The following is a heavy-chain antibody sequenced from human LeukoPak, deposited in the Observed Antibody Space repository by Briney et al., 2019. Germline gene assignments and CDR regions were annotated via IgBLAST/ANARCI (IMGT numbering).Heavy chain of an antibody. Sequence: ASVKVSCKASGYTFTSYDINWVRQATGQGLERMGWMNPNSGNTGYAQKFQGRVTMTRNTSISTAYMELSSLRSEDTAVYYCARGLAYCTNGVCYTWYFDYWGQGTLVTVSS. CDR2: MNPNSGNT. J-gene: IGHJ4*02. D-gene: IGHD2-8*01. CDR1: GYTFTSYD. V-gene: IGHV1-8*01. CDR3: ARGLAYCTNGVCYTWYFDY.